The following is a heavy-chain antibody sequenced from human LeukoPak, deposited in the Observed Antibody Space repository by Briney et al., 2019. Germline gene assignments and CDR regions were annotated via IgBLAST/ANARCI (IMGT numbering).Heavy chain of an antibody. V-gene: IGHV1-18*01. CDR3: ARDPFYDTVGGSYRPLDY. J-gene: IGHJ4*02. Sequence: GASVKVSCKTSGYTFSSFGITWVRQAPGQGLEWMGWISAYNGNTNYVEKLRGRVTMTTDRSTATAYMELRSLTSDDTAMYYCARDPFYDTVGGSYRPLDYWGQGTPITVPS. D-gene: IGHD3-16*02. CDR1: GYTFSSFG. CDR2: ISAYNGNT.